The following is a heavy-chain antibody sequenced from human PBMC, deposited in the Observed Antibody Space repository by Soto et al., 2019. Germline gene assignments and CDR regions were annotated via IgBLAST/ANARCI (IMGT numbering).Heavy chain of an antibody. V-gene: IGHV3-11*06. J-gene: IGHJ4*02. CDR2: ISGSNGYI. D-gene: IGHD3-10*01. Sequence: QVQLVESGGCLVKPGGSLRLSCAASGFTFRDYHMSWIRQAPGKGLEWVSYISGSNGYIDYADSVRGRFTMSRDNAKKTLYLQMNSLRAEDTALYYCARDIYGYVDYWGQGTLVTVSS. CDR3: ARDIYGYVDY. CDR1: GFTFRDYH.